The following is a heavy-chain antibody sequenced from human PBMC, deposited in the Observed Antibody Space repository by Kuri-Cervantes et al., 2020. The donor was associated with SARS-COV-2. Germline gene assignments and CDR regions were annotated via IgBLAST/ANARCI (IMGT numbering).Heavy chain of an antibody. CDR1: GFTFSRYA. CDR3: ARDRVGVHDS. Sequence: GSLKISCAASGFTFSRYAMHWVRQAPGKGLEWVAVISYDGSNKDYTASGKCRFTISRDNSQNTLYLQMKSLRTEDTALYYCARDRVGVHDSWGQGTLVTVSS. V-gene: IGHV3-30-3*01. CDR2: ISYDGSNK. J-gene: IGHJ4*02. D-gene: IGHD2-21*01.